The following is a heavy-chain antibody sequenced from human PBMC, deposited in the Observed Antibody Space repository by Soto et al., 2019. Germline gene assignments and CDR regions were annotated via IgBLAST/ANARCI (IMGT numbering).Heavy chain of an antibody. Sequence: SQTLSLTCAISGDSVSSNSAAWNWIRQSPSRGLEWLGRTYYRSKWYNDYAVSVKSRITIKPDTSKNQFSQQLNSVTPEDTAVYCCARVGVTGELGYYYYYMDVWGKGTTVTVSS. CDR3: ARVGVTGELGYYYYYMDV. J-gene: IGHJ6*03. CDR1: GDSVSSNSAA. D-gene: IGHD7-27*01. CDR2: TYYRSKWYN. V-gene: IGHV6-1*01.